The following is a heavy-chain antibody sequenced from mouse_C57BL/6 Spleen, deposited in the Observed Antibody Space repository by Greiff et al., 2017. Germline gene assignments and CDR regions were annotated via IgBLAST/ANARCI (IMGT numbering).Heavy chain of an antibody. CDR3: APKTAQVPFAY. CDR1: GYTFTDYY. CDR2: INPYNGGT. D-gene: IGHD3-2*02. J-gene: IGHJ3*01. Sequence: VQLKESGPVLVKPGASVKMSCKASGYTFTDYYMNWVKQSHGKSLEWIGVINPYNGGTSYNQKFKGKATLTVDKSSSTAYMEINSLTSEDSAVYYCAPKTAQVPFAYWGQGTLVTVSA. V-gene: IGHV1-19*01.